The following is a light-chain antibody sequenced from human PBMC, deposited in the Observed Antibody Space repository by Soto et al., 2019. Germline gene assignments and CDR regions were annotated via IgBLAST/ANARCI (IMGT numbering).Light chain of an antibody. Sequence: QSVLTQPPSVSGAPGQRVTISCTGSSSNIGAGYDVHWYQQLPGTAPKLLISGNSNRPSGVPDRFSGSKSGTSASLAITGLQAEDEADYYCQSYDSSLSKGVFGGGTKLTVL. V-gene: IGLV1-40*01. CDR3: QSYDSSLSKGV. J-gene: IGLJ2*01. CDR2: GNS. CDR1: SSNIGAGYD.